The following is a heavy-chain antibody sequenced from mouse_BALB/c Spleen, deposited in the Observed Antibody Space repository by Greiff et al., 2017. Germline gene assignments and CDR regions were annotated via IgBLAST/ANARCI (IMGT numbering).Heavy chain of an antibody. Sequence: QVQLQQSGAELARPGASVKLSCKASGYTFTSYWMQWVKQRPGQGLEWIGAIYPGDGDTRYTQKFKGKATLTADKSSSTAYMQLSSLASEDSAVYYCAREKKSDYYGSSYVYFDVWGAGTTVTVSS. D-gene: IGHD1-1*01. CDR3: AREKKSDYYGSSYVYFDV. J-gene: IGHJ1*01. CDR1: GYTFTSYW. CDR2: IYPGDGDT. V-gene: IGHV1-87*01.